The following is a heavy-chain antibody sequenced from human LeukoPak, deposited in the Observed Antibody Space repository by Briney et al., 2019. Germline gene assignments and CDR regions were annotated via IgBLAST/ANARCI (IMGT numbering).Heavy chain of an antibody. V-gene: IGHV3-53*01. CDR3: ARDRWGSSGWYGKGVFDY. D-gene: IGHD6-19*01. CDR2: IYSGTI. CDR1: GFTLSSKS. Sequence: GRSLRLSRAVCGFTLSSKSMSCVRDAPGKGLEWGSVIYSGTIHYSDSVKGRFTITRDNSKNALYLQMNSLRAEDTAVYYCARDRWGSSGWYGKGVFDYWGQGTLVTVSS. J-gene: IGHJ4*02.